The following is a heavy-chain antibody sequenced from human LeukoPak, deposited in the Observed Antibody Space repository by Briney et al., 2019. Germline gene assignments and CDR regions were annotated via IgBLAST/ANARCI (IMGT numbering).Heavy chain of an antibody. D-gene: IGHD3-3*01. CDR3: ANLGSDEYYDFWSGYIY. Sequence: GGSLRLSCAASGFTFSHYAMSWVRQPPGKGLEWVSAISGSGGSTYYADSVKGRFTISRDNSKNTLYLQMNSLRAEDTAVYYCANLGSDEYYDFWSGYIYWGQGTLVTVSS. J-gene: IGHJ4*02. V-gene: IGHV3-23*01. CDR2: ISGSGGST. CDR1: GFTFSHYA.